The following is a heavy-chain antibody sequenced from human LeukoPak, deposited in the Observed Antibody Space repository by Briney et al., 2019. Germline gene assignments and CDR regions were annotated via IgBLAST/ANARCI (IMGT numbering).Heavy chain of an antibody. CDR3: ARAPQALACYYFDS. J-gene: IGHJ4*01. CDR1: GYTFTSYG. V-gene: IGHV1-18*01. CDR2: ISAYNGNT. Sequence: ASGKVSCKASGYTFTSYGISWVRQAPGQGLEWMGWISAYNGNTNYAQKLQGRVTMTTDTSTSTAYMELRSLRSDDTAVYYCARAPQALACYYFDSGAQEPWSPSPQ.